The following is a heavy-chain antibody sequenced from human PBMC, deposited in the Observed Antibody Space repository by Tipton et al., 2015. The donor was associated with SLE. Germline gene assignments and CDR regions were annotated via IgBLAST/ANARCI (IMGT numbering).Heavy chain of an antibody. Sequence: TLSLTCTVSGGSISSGGYYWSWVRQAPGKGLEWIGYIYYSGSTYYNPSLKSRVTISVDTSKNQFSLKLSSVTAADTAVYYCARGSNYYDSSGYRSLDGIDVWGQGTTVTVSS. V-gene: IGHV4-31*03. CDR3: ARGSNYYDSSGYRSLDGIDV. CDR2: IYYSGST. D-gene: IGHD3-22*01. CDR1: GGSISSGGYY. J-gene: IGHJ6*02.